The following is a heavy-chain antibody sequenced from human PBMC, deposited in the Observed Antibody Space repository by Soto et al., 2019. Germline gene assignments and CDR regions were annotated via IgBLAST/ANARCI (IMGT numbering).Heavy chain of an antibody. CDR2: INPRSGSA. J-gene: IGHJ4*02. D-gene: IGHD6-13*01. CDR1: RYLFTSYN. V-gene: IGHV1-46*01. CDR3: GIIAEAGLTYFYF. Sequence: GASVKVSCKASRYLFTSYNIHWVREAPGQGLEWMGEINPRSGSAGYDQKFQGRVTMTSDTSTTTVYMILSSLRSEDTAVYYCGIIAEAGLTYFYFWGQRTPVTISA.